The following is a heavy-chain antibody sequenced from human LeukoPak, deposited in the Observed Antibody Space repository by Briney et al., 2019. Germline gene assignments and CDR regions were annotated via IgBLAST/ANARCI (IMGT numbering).Heavy chain of an antibody. CDR3: ARVGRFLEWLPYHDAFDI. J-gene: IGHJ3*02. CDR2: ISCDGSNK. D-gene: IGHD3-3*01. V-gene: IGHV3-30*03. CDR1: GFIFSSYG. Sequence: HPGGSLRLSCTASGFIFSSYGMHWVRQAPGKGLEWVAVISCDGSNKYYADSVKGRFTISRDNSKNTLYVQMNSLRAEDTAVYYCARVGRFLEWLPYHDAFDIWGQGTMVTVSS.